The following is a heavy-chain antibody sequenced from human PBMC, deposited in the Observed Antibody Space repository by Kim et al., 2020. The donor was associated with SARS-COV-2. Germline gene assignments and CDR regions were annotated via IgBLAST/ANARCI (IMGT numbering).Heavy chain of an antibody. CDR2: IIPIFGTA. CDR3: ARSGKVVPATKMPYYYGMDV. J-gene: IGHJ6*02. CDR1: GGTFSSYA. Sequence: SVKVSCKASGGTFSSYAISWVRQAPGQGLEWMGGIIPIFGTANYAQKFQGRVTITADESTSTAYMELSSLRSEDTAVYYCARSGKVVPATKMPYYYGMDVWGQGTTVTVSS. V-gene: IGHV1-69*13. D-gene: IGHD2-2*01.